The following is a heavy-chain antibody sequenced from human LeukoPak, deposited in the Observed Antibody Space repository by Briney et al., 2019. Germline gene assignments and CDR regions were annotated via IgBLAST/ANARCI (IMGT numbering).Heavy chain of an antibody. D-gene: IGHD1-26*01. V-gene: IGHV3-23*01. CDR3: AKATWELLGTGYYFDY. J-gene: IGHJ4*02. Sequence: AISGSGGSTYYADSVKGRFTISRDNSKNTLYLQMNSLRAEDTAVYYCAKATWELLGTGYYFDYWGQGTLVTVSS. CDR2: ISGSGGST.